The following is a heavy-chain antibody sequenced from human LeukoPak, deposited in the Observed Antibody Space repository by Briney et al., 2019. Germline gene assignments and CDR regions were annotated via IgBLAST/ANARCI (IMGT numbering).Heavy chain of an antibody. J-gene: IGHJ3*02. Sequence: PSRTLSLTCAVYGGSFSGYYWSWIRHPPAKGLEWSGEINHSGSTYYNPSLKSRVTISVDTSKNQFSLKLSSGTAADTAVYYCGRSYDSSGYYYLDAFDIWGQGTMVTVSS. CDR1: GGSFSGYY. D-gene: IGHD3-22*01. CDR2: INHSGST. V-gene: IGHV4-34*01. CDR3: GRSYDSSGYYYLDAFDI.